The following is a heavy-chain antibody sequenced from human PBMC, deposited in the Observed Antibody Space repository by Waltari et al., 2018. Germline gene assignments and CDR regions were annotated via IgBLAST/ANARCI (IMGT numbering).Heavy chain of an antibody. Sequence: QVQLVQSGAEVKKPGASVKVSCKASGYTFTSYGISWVRQAPGQGLEWMGWNSAYNGNTNYEQKRQGRGTMTTDTSTSTADMELRSLRSDDTAGYYCAREIGRWLSGSEGGFDYWGQGTLVTVSS. V-gene: IGHV1-18*01. CDR1: GYTFTSYG. CDR3: AREIGRWLSGSEGGFDY. J-gene: IGHJ4*02. D-gene: IGHD1-26*01. CDR2: NSAYNGNT.